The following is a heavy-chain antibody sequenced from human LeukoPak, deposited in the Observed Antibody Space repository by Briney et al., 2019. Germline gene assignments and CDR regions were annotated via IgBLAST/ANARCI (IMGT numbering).Heavy chain of an antibody. Sequence: PSETLSLTCTVSGGSISGTDVYRGWIRQLPGKGLEWIGNIHSSGNSFCNPSLKSRVTISVDTSKNQFSLKLSSVTAADTAVYYCEKDSHLDVWGQGTTVTVSS. CDR3: EKDSHLDV. CDR2: IHSSGNS. CDR1: GGSISGTDVY. V-gene: IGHV4-39*01. J-gene: IGHJ6*02. D-gene: IGHD2-15*01.